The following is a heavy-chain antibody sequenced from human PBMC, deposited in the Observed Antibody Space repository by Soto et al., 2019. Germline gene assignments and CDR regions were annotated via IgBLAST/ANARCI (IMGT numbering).Heavy chain of an antibody. CDR1: GFTFSSYG. J-gene: IGHJ6*02. V-gene: IGHV3-30*18. CDR2: ISYDGSNK. CDR3: AKSSGYSSGWYYYYYGMDV. D-gene: IGHD6-19*01. Sequence: QVQLVESGGGVVQPGRSLRLSCVASGFTFSSYGMHWVRQAPGKGLEWVAVISYDGSNKYYADSVKGRFTISRDNSKNTLYLKMNSLRAEDTAVYYCAKSSGYSSGWYYYYYGMDVWGQGTTVTVSS.